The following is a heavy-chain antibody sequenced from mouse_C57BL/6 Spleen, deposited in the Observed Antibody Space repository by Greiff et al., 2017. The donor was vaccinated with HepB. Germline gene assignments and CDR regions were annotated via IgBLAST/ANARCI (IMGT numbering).Heavy chain of an antibody. J-gene: IGHJ3*01. V-gene: IGHV1-82*01. CDR1: GYAFSSSW. D-gene: IGHD2-3*01. CDR2: IYPGDGDT. CDR3: ARGWLLGFAY. Sequence: VQLQQSGPELVKPGASVKISCKASGYAFSSSWMNWVKQRPGKGLEWIGRIYPGDGDTNYNGKFKGKATLTADKSSSTAYMQLSSLPSEDSAVYFCARGWLLGFAYWGQGTLVTVSA.